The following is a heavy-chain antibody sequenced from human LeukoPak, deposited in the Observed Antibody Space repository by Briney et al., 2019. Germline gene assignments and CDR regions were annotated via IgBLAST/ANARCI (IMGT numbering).Heavy chain of an antibody. V-gene: IGHV1-69*04. D-gene: IGHD5-24*01. Sequence: GASVKVSCKASGGTFSSYAISWVRQASGQGLEWMGRIIPIFGIANYAQKFQGRVTITADKSTSTAYMELSSLRSEDTAVYYCARAGEMNWFDPWGQGTLVTVSS. CDR2: IIPIFGIA. CDR1: GGTFSSYA. J-gene: IGHJ5*02. CDR3: ARAGEMNWFDP.